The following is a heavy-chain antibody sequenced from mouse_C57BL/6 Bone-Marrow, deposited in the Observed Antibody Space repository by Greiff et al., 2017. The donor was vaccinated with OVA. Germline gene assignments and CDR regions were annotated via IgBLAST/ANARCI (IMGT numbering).Heavy chain of an antibody. CDR2: IDPENGDT. CDR3: TRDAVVAGMDY. Sequence: EVKLLESGAELVRPGASVKLSCTASGFTITDDYMHWVKQRPEQGLEWIGWIDPENGDTEYASKFQGKATITADTSSNTAYMQLSSLTSEDSAVYYRTRDAVVAGMDYWGQGTSVTVSS. J-gene: IGHJ4*01. V-gene: IGHV14-4*01. CDR1: GFTITDDY. D-gene: IGHD1-1*01.